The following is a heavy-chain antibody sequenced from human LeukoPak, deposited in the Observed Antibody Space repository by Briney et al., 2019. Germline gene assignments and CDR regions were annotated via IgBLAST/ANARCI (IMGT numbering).Heavy chain of an antibody. CDR1: GFTFSSYE. V-gene: IGHV3-64D*09. J-gene: IGHJ4*02. CDR2: ISNNGDST. Sequence: GGSLRLSCAASGFTFSSYEMNWVRQAPGKGLEFVSGISNNGDSTYYGDSVKGRFTISRDNSKNRLYLQMISLRAEDTAMYYCVKSGADYGDYFGFFDYWGQGTLVTVSS. CDR3: VKSGADYGDYFGFFDY. D-gene: IGHD4-17*01.